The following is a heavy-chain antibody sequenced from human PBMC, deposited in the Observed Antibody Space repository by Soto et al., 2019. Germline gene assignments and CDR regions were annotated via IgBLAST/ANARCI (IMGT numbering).Heavy chain of an antibody. D-gene: IGHD6-6*01. V-gene: IGHV4-4*07. CDR1: GASISGFY. J-gene: IGHJ4*02. Sequence: ASETLSLTCTVSGASISGFYWSWIRKSAGKGLEWIGRIYATGTTDYNPSLKSRVMMSVDTSKNQFSLKLSSVTAADTAVYYCARAPRDPYSSSSSFDYWGQGTLVTVSS. CDR3: ARAPRDPYSSSSSFDY. CDR2: IYATGTT.